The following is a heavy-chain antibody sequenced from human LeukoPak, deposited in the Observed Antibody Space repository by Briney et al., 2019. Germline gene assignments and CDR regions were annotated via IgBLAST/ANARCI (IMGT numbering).Heavy chain of an antibody. Sequence: GGSLRLSCAATGFTFSSYSRNWVRQAPGKGLEWVSSISSSSSYIYYADSVKGRFTISRDNAKNSLYLQMNSLRAEDTAVYYCARDPKHIAAAGDWSDPWGQGTLVTVSS. CDR2: ISSSSSYI. CDR1: GFTFSSYS. CDR3: ARDPKHIAAAGDWSDP. D-gene: IGHD6-13*01. J-gene: IGHJ5*02. V-gene: IGHV3-21*01.